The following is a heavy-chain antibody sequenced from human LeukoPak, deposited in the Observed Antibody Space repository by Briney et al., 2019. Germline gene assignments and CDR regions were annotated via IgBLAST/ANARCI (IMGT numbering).Heavy chain of an antibody. CDR2: IYSGGST. J-gene: IGHJ4*02. V-gene: IGHV3-53*01. CDR3: AKDAPRLIAVAGKGDY. D-gene: IGHD6-19*01. CDR1: GFTVSSNY. Sequence: GGSLRLSCAASGFTVSSNYMSWVRQAPGKGLEWVSVIYSGGSTYYADSVKGRFTISRDNSKNTLYLQMNSLRAEDTAVYYCAKDAPRLIAVAGKGDYWGQGTLVTVSS.